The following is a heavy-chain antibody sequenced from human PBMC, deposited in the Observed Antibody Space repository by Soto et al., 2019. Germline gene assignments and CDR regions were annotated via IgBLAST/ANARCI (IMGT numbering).Heavy chain of an antibody. Sequence: GESLKISCKGSGYSFTSYWIGWVRQMPGKGLERMGIIYPGDSDTRYSPSFQGQVTIAADKSITTTYLQWSSLKASDTAIYYCARLFDTSGWYDYWGQGTLVTVSS. CDR2: IYPGDSDT. CDR3: ARLFDTSGWYDY. CDR1: GYSFTSYW. V-gene: IGHV5-51*01. J-gene: IGHJ4*02. D-gene: IGHD6-19*01.